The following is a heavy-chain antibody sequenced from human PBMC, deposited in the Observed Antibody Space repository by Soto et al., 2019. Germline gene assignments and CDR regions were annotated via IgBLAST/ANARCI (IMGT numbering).Heavy chain of an antibody. V-gene: IGHV5-51*01. CDR2: IYPGDSDT. D-gene: IGHD1-26*01. CDR3: ARQGGSLNYYYYGMDV. J-gene: IGHJ6*02. CDR1: GYSFTSYW. Sequence: GESLKISCKGSGYSFTSYWIGWVRQMPGKGLEWMRIIYPGDSDTRCSPSFQGQVTISADKSISTAYLQWSSLKASDTAMYYCARQGGSLNYYYYGMDVWGQGTTVTVSS.